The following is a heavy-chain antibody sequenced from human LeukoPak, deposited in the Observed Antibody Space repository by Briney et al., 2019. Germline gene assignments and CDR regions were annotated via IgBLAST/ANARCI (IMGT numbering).Heavy chain of an antibody. D-gene: IGHD6-13*01. Sequence: AGGSLRLSCAASGFTFSSYGMHWVRQAPGKGLEWVSSISSSTSYIYYADSVKGRFTISRDNAKNSLYLQMNSLRAEDTAVYYCAREAAAAHAFDIWGQGTMVNVSS. CDR2: ISSSTSYI. V-gene: IGHV3-21*01. CDR1: GFTFSSYG. CDR3: AREAAAAHAFDI. J-gene: IGHJ3*02.